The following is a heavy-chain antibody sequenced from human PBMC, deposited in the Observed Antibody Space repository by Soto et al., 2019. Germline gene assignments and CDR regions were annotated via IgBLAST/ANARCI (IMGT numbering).Heavy chain of an antibody. CDR3: ARTPHYYDSSGYYLGYYYYGMDV. CDR2: IYPGDSDT. D-gene: IGHD3-22*01. CDR1: GCRFTNNC. Sequence: GESLKISKRVSGCRFTNNCIGWVRQMPGKGLELMGIIYPGDSDTRDSPSFQGQVTISADKSISTAYLQWSSLKASDTAMYYCARTPHYYDSSGYYLGYYYYGMDVWGQGTTVTVSS. V-gene: IGHV5-51*01. J-gene: IGHJ6*02.